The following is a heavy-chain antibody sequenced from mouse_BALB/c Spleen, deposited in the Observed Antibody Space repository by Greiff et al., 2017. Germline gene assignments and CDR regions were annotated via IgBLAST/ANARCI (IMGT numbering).Heavy chain of an antibody. D-gene: IGHD1-1*01. CDR2: ISNGGGST. J-gene: IGHJ3*01. CDR3: ARPPYGSSYEIAY. CDR1: GFTFSSYT. V-gene: IGHV5-12-2*01. Sequence: EVQVVESGGGLVQPGGSLKLSCAASGFTFSSYTMSWVRQTPEKRLEWVAYISNGGGSTYYPDTVKGRFTISRDNAKNTLYLQMSSLKSEDTAMYYCARPPYGSSYEIAYWGQGTLVTVSA.